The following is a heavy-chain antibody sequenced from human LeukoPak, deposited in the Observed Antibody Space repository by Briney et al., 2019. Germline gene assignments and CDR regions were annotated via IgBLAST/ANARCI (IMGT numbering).Heavy chain of an antibody. Sequence: GGSLRLSCAASGFSFSDSALHWVRQASGKGPEWLGRIRTKKNTYATAYAASVKGRFTISRDDSKNTVYLQMSSLKTDDTAVYYCTRKNNVDFSEYWFEFDHWGLGTLVTASS. CDR1: GFSFSDSA. D-gene: IGHD2/OR15-2a*01. CDR2: IRTKKNTYAT. CDR3: TRKNNVDFSEYWFEFDH. J-gene: IGHJ4*02. V-gene: IGHV3-73*01.